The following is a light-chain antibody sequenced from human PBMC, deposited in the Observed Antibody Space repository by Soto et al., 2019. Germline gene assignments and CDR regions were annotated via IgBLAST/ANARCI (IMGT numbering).Light chain of an antibody. CDR2: DVS. Sequence: QSVLTQPASVSGSPGQSITISSAGTISDIGGYDYVSWYQQHPGKAPKLIIFDVSNRPSGVSNGFSGSKSGNTASLTISGLRAGDEAEYYCSSFTSSFTYVFGSGTKVTVL. V-gene: IGLV2-14*03. CDR3: SSFTSSFTYV. J-gene: IGLJ1*01. CDR1: ISDIGGYDY.